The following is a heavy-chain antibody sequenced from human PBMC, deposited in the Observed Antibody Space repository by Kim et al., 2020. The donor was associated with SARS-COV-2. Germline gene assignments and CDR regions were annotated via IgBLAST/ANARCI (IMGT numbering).Heavy chain of an antibody. V-gene: IGHV3-23*01. CDR3: AKGGGYGAYAFDI. J-gene: IGHJ3*02. Sequence: YADSVKGRFTISRDNSKNTLYLQMNSLRAEDTAVYYCAKGGGYGAYAFDIWGQGTMVTVSS. D-gene: IGHD3-22*01.